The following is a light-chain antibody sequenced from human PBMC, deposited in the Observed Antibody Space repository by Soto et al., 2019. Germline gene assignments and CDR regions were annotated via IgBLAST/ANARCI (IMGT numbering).Light chain of an antibody. CDR3: QQYGSSPLIS. CDR1: QSVGSN. J-gene: IGKJ5*01. CDR2: GAS. V-gene: IGKV3-15*01. Sequence: EILMTQSPSTLSFSPRDGAALSSTASQSVGSNLAWYHQKPGQAPRLLIYGASTRVTGIPARFSGSGSGTEFTLTISSLQSEDFAVYHCQQYGSSPLISFGQGTRLEIK.